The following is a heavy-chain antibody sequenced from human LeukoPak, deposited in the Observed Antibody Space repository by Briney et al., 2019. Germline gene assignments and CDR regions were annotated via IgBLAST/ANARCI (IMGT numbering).Heavy chain of an antibody. CDR3: ARGRITMVRGVFDY. CDR1: GGSFSGYY. V-gene: IGHV4-34*01. CDR2: INHSGST. Sequence: SETLSLTCAVYGGSFSGYYWSWIRQPLGKGLEWIGEINHSGSTNYNPSLKSRVTISVDTSKNQFSLKLSSVTAADTAVYHCARGRITMVRGVFDYWGQGTLVTVSS. J-gene: IGHJ4*02. D-gene: IGHD3-10*01.